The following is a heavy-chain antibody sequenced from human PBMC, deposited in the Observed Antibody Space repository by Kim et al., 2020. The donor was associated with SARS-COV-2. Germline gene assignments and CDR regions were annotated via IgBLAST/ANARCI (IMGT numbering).Heavy chain of an antibody. CDR1: GFTFSSYW. Sequence: GGSLRLSCAASGFTFSSYWMSWVRQAPGKGLEWVANIKQDGSEKYYVDSVKGRFTISRDNAKNSLYLQMNSLRAEDTAVYYCARAKYDYVWGSYRWRGGFGGQGTLVPVSS. V-gene: IGHV3-7*03. J-gene: IGHJ1*01. CDR3: ARAKYDYVWGSYRWRGGF. D-gene: IGHD3-16*02. CDR2: IKQDGSEK.